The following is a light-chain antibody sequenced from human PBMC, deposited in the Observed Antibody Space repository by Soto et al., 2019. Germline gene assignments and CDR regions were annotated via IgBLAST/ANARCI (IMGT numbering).Light chain of an antibody. J-gene: IGKJ4*01. CDR2: DAS. CDR3: QQRSNWPPVLT. Sequence: EIVLTQSPATLSLSPGERATLSCRASQSVSSYLAWYQQKPGQAPRLPIYDASNRATGIPARFSGSGSGTDFTLTISSLEPEDFAVYYCQQRSNWPPVLTFGGGTKV. CDR1: QSVSSY. V-gene: IGKV3-11*01.